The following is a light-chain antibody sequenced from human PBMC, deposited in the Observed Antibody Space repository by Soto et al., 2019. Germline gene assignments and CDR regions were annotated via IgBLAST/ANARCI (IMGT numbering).Light chain of an antibody. CDR2: DVS. CDR1: SNDVGGYNY. V-gene: IGLV2-14*01. Sequence: QSVLTQPASVSGSPGQSITITCTGTSNDVGGYNYISWYQQHPGKAPKLMIYDVSNRPSGFSNRFSGSKSGNTASLTISGLQAEDEADYYCSSYTSSSSFFGTGTKVTVL. J-gene: IGLJ1*01. CDR3: SSYTSSSSF.